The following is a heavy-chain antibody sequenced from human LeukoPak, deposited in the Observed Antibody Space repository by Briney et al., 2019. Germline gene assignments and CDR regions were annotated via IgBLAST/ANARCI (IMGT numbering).Heavy chain of an antibody. CDR3: ARGYSSGC. V-gene: IGHV3-21*01. Sequence: GRSLRLSCAASGFSFSSYGMHWVRQAPGKGLEWVSSISSSSSYIYYADSVKGRFTISRDNAKNSLYLQMNSLRAEDTAVYYCARGYSSGCWGQGTLVTVSS. CDR1: GFSFSSYG. D-gene: IGHD6-19*01. CDR2: ISSSSSYI. J-gene: IGHJ4*02.